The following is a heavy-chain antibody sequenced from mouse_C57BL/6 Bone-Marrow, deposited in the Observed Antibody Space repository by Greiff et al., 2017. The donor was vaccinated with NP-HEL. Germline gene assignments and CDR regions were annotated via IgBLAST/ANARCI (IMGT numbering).Heavy chain of an antibody. Sequence: LQESGAELVKPGASVKISCKASGYEFSNYWMNWVKQRPGKGLEWIGQIYPGDGDTNYNGKFKDKATLTADKSSSTAYMQLSRLTSEDSAVYFCARGAYWGQGTLGTVSA. CDR3: ARGAY. CDR1: GYEFSNYW. J-gene: IGHJ3*01. CDR2: IYPGDGDT. V-gene: IGHV1-80*01.